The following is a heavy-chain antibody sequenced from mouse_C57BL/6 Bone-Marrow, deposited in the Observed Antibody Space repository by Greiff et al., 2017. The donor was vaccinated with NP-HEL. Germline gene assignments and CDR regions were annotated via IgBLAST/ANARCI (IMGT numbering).Heavy chain of an antibody. V-gene: IGHV1-72*01. CDR2: IDPNSGGT. CDR3: ARNYGSSRFEFAY. D-gene: IGHD1-1*01. CDR1: GYTFTSYW. Sequence: QQSCKASGYTFTSYWMHWVKQRPGRGLEWIGRIDPNSGGTKYNEKFKSKATLTVDKPSSTAYMQLSSLTSEDSAVYYCARNYGSSRFEFAYWGQGTLVTVSA. J-gene: IGHJ3*01.